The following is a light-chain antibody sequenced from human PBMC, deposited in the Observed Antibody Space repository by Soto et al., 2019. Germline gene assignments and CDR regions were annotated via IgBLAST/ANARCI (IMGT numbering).Light chain of an antibody. CDR3: QQYVCTPPT. V-gene: IGKV3-20*01. Sequence: EIVLTQSPGTLSLSPGDRATLSCRASQSVNSNYLAWYQRKPGQAPRLLIYGASNRATDIPYRFSASGSGTDFTLTITSLEAEVFAGDYCQQYVCTPPTFGQGTKVEVK. J-gene: IGKJ1*01. CDR1: QSVNSNY. CDR2: GAS.